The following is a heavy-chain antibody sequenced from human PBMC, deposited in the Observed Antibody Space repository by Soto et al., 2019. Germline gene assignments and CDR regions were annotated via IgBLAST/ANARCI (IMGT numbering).Heavy chain of an antibody. CDR3: ARREGYCVGTKCQMRAFDF. Sequence: QITLKESGPALVKPTETLTLTCTFSGFSLSTSAVGVGWIRQPPGKALEWLAVIYWDDDKTYSPSLNNRLTITKDTSKDQVVLVMTNLDPVDTATYYCARREGYCVGTKCQMRAFDFWGQGTMVTVS. D-gene: IGHD2-21*01. CDR1: GFSLSTSAVG. CDR2: IYWDDDK. V-gene: IGHV2-5*02. J-gene: IGHJ3*01.